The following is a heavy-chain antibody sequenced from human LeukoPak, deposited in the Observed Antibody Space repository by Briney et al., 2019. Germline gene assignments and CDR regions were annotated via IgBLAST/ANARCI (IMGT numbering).Heavy chain of an antibody. D-gene: IGHD6-19*01. J-gene: IGHJ4*02. CDR3: AKNQGQWLVPVDY. CDR1: GFTFSNYA. V-gene: IGHV3-23*01. CDR2: MSGSGGST. Sequence: GGSLRFSCAASGFTFSNYAMSWVRQAPGKGLEWVSSMSGSGGSTYYADSVKGRFTISRDNSKNTLYLQMNNLRAEDTALYYCAKNQGQWLVPVDYWGQGTLVTVSS.